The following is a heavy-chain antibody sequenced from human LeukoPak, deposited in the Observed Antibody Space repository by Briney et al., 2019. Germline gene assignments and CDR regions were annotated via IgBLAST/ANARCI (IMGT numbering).Heavy chain of an antibody. J-gene: IGHJ4*02. D-gene: IGHD1-26*01. CDR1: GFTFSGSA. CDR2: IRNDGSNK. V-gene: IGHV3-30*02. Sequence: QPGGSLRLSCAASGFTFSGSAMHWVRQAPGKGLEWVAFIRNDGSNKHYADSVKGRFTVSRDNSNNRLYLQMSGLTAADTAVYYCAKDRSIGTYYTFDHWGQGTLVTVSS. CDR3: AKDRSIGTYYTFDH.